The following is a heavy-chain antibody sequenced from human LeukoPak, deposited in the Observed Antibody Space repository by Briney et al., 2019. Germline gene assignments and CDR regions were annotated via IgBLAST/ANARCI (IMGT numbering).Heavy chain of an antibody. V-gene: IGHV1-2*02. J-gene: IGHJ4*02. CDR1: GYTFTGYY. CDR2: INPNSGGT. CDR3: ARDRYCTNGVCYQYY. Sequence: ASVKVSCKASGYTFTGYYMHWVRQAPGQGLEWMGWINPNSGGTNYAQKFQGRVTITTDESTSTAYMELSSLRSEDTAVYYCARDRYCTNGVCYQYYWGQGTLVTVSS. D-gene: IGHD2-8*01.